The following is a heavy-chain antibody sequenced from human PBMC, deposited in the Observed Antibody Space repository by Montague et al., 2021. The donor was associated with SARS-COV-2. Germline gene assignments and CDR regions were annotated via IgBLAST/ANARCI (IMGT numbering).Heavy chain of an antibody. V-gene: IGHV4-39*02. CDR2: IYYSGTT. J-gene: IGHJ4*02. CDR1: SGSIISSGYY. D-gene: IGHD3-10*01. CDR3: ARGMIRGVTTPFDY. Sequence: SETLSLTCSVSSGSIISSGYYWGLIRQPPGRELEWIGNIYYSGTTYYNPSLQSRGTISVDTSQNHLSLRLSSVTAADTAVYFCARGMIRGVTTPFDYGGQGSQVTVSS.